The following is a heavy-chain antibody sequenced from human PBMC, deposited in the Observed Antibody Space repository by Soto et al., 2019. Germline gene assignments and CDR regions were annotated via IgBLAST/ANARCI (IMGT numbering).Heavy chain of an antibody. J-gene: IGHJ5*02. CDR1: GFSLSTSGVG. V-gene: IGHV2-5*02. Sequence: QITLKESGPTLVKPTQTLTLTCTFSGFSLSTSGVGVGWIRQPPGKALEWLALIYWDDDKRYSPSLKSRLTIPKDTSKNQVVLTMTNMDPVDTATYYCARAVAGKGENWFVPWGQGTLVTVSS. D-gene: IGHD6-19*01. CDR2: IYWDDDK. CDR3: ARAVAGKGENWFVP.